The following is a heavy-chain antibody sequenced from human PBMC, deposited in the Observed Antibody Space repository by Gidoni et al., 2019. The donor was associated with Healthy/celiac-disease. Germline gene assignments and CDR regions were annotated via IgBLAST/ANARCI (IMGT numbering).Heavy chain of an antibody. Sequence: VHLLQSGPSVTEPGASVVVPCKAAGYSCTSYYMHWVRQAPGHGLEWMGIINPSGGSTSYAQNFQGRVTMTRDASTSTVYMELSGLRSEDTAEYYCARDEASRHPRAWVWFDPWGQGTLVTVSS. CDR1: GYSCTSYY. J-gene: IGHJ5*02. CDR3: ARDEASRHPRAWVWFDP. CDR2: INPSGGST. V-gene: IGHV1-46*01.